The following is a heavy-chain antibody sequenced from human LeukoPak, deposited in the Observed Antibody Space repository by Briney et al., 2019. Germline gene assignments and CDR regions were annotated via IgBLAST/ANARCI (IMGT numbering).Heavy chain of an antibody. Sequence: GGSLRLSCTASRFTFSSYGMHWVRQAPGKGLEWVAFIRYDGSNQYYADSVKGRFTISRDNSKNTLYLQMNSLRVEDPAVYYCAKFSSGWYIDYWGQGTLVTVSS. CDR1: RFTFSSYG. D-gene: IGHD6-19*01. V-gene: IGHV3-30*02. CDR2: IRYDGSNQ. J-gene: IGHJ4*02. CDR3: AKFSSGWYIDY.